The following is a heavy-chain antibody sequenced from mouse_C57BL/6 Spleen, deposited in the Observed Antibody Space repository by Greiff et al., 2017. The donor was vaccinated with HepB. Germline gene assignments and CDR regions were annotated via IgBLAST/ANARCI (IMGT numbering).Heavy chain of an antibody. V-gene: IGHV1-54*01. CDR3: ASVYDYDYYAMDY. CDR1: GYAFTNYL. J-gene: IGHJ4*01. D-gene: IGHD2-4*01. Sequence: QVQLQQSGAELVRPGTSVKVSCKASGYAFTNYLIEWVKQRPGQGLEWIGVINPGSGVTNYNEKFKGKATLTADKSSSTAYMQLSSLTSEDSAVYFCASVYDYDYYAMDYWGQGTSVTVSS. CDR2: INPGSGVT.